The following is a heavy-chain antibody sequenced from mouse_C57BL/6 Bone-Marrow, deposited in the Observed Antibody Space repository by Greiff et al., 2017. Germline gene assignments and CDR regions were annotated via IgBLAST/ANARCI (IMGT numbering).Heavy chain of an antibody. V-gene: IGHV5-2*01. CDR1: EYEFPSHD. J-gene: IGHJ4*01. CDR2: INSDGGST. D-gene: IGHD3-2*02. Sequence: EVNVVEPGGGLVQPGESLKLSCESTEYEFPSHDMSWVRKTPEKRLELVAAINSDGGSTYYPDTMERRFILSRDNTNKTLYLQMSSLRSEDTALYYCARQLRLRFYYAMDYWGQGTSVTVSS. CDR3: ARQLRLRFYYAMDY.